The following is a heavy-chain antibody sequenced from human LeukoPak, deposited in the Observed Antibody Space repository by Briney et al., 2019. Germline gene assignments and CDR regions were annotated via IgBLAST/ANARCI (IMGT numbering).Heavy chain of an antibody. V-gene: IGHV1-46*01. Sequence: ASVKVSCKASGYTFTSYYMHWVRQAPGQGLEWMGIINPSGGSTSYAQKFQGRVTMTRDMSTSTVYMELSSLRSEDTAVYYCARGVHNWNYFSPLTPEYYFDYWGQGTLVTVSS. D-gene: IGHD1-7*01. CDR2: INPSGGST. CDR1: GYTFTSYY. J-gene: IGHJ4*02. CDR3: ARGVHNWNYFSPLTPEYYFDY.